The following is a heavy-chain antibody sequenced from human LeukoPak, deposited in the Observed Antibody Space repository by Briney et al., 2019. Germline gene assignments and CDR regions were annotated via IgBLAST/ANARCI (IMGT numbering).Heavy chain of an antibody. V-gene: IGHV3-66*01. CDR2: VYSGGST. CDR1: GFTVISNY. CDR3: AGVRMRRDMVRVVGSMDI. J-gene: IGHJ6*02. D-gene: IGHD3-10*01. Sequence: GGSLRLSCTVCGFTVISNYMTLVRQAPGKGLEWVSIVYSGGSTYYADSVKGRFTISRDNSKNTVYLQVSSLRAEDTAVYYCAGVRMRRDMVRVVGSMDIWGQGTTVTVSS.